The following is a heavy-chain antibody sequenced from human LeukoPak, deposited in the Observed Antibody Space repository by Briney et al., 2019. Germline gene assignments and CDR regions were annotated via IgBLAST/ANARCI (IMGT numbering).Heavy chain of an antibody. CDR2: INHSGST. Sequence: PSETLSLTCTVSGGSISSSSYYWGWIRQPPGKGLEWIGEINHSGSTNYNPSLKSRVTISVDTSKNQFSLKLSSVTAADTAVYYCASTPGVQSYYYYYYMDVWGKGTTVTISS. V-gene: IGHV4-39*07. CDR3: ASTPGVQSYYYYYYMDV. D-gene: IGHD3-10*01. CDR1: GGSISSSSYY. J-gene: IGHJ6*03.